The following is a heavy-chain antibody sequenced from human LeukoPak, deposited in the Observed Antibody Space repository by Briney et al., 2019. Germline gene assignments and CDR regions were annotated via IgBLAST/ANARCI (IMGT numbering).Heavy chain of an antibody. J-gene: IGHJ1*01. V-gene: IGHV3-74*01. CDR2: IKSDGST. Sequence: GGSLRLSCAASGFTFSTYWMHWVRQAPGKGLVWVSRIKSDGSTNYADSVKGRFTISRDNAKNTLSLQMNSLRPEDTGVYYCARAPSEICGYFPEYFRHWGPGTLVNVSS. CDR3: ARAPSEICGYFPEYFRH. D-gene: IGHD3-22*01. CDR1: GFTFSTYW.